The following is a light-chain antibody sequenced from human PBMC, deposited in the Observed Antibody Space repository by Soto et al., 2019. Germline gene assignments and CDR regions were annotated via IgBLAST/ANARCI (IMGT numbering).Light chain of an antibody. J-gene: IGKJ5*01. CDR3: QQANSFPIT. V-gene: IGKV1-12*01. Sequence: TQMTQSPSSVSASVRARVTITCRASQAINRWLAWYHQKPGKVIKLLIYTASTVQSGVPSRFSGSGSGTDFTLNINSLQPEDFATYYCQQANSFPITFGQGTRLEIK. CDR2: TAS. CDR1: QAINRW.